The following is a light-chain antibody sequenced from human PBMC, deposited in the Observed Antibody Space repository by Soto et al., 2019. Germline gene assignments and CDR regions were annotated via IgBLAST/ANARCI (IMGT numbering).Light chain of an antibody. Sequence: QSVLTQPPSASGTPGQVVTISCSGSSSNIGSNTVNWYQHLPGTAPKLLIYTDSLRPSGVPDRFFGSKSGTSASLAITGLQAEDEADYYCQSYDRSLSGSVFGGGTKLTVL. V-gene: IGLV1-44*01. CDR1: SSNIGSNT. CDR3: QSYDRSLSGSV. CDR2: TDS. J-gene: IGLJ3*02.